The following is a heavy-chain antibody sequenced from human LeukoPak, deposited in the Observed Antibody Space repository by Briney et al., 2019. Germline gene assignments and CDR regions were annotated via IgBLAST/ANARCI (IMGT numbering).Heavy chain of an antibody. CDR1: GGSFSGYY. Sequence: PSETLSLTCAGYGGSFSGYYWSWIRQPPGKGLEWIGEINHSGSTNYNPSLKSRVTISVDTSKNQFSLKLSSVTAADTAVYYCASLTTYYYGSGPFDYWGQGTLVTVSS. J-gene: IGHJ4*02. CDR3: ASLTTYYYGSGPFDY. D-gene: IGHD3-10*01. CDR2: INHSGST. V-gene: IGHV4-34*01.